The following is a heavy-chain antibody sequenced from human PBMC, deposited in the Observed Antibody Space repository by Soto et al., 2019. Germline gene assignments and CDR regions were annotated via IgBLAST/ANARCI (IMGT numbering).Heavy chain of an antibody. D-gene: IGHD3-10*01. CDR2: INPSGGST. J-gene: IGHJ6*03. Sequence: ASVKVACKTSGYSFTIYYRHWGRQDTGQGLEWMGIINPSGGSTSYAQKFQGRVTMTRDTSTSTVYTELGSLRSEDTAVYYCAKARAGFGGYYYYYYMDVWGKGTTVTVSS. V-gene: IGHV1-46*03. CDR3: AKARAGFGGYYYYYYMDV. CDR1: GYSFTIYY.